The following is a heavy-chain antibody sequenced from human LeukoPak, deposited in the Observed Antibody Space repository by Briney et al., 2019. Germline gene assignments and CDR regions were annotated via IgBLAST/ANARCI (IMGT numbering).Heavy chain of an antibody. J-gene: IGHJ6*02. CDR2: ISSSRSYI. Sequence: GGSLRLSCAASGFTFRSYSMNWVRQAPGKGLEWVSSISSSRSYIYYADSVKGRFTISRDNAKNALYLQMNSLGAEDPAVYYCASPSIRVGDTAIVTLYYGMDVWGQGTTVTVSS. D-gene: IGHD5-18*01. CDR3: ASPSIRVGDTAIVTLYYGMDV. V-gene: IGHV3-21*01. CDR1: GFTFRSYS.